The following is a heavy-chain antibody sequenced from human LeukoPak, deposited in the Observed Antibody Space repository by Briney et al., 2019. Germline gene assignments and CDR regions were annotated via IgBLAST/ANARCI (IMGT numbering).Heavy chain of an antibody. CDR3: AKDYYGSGSHAFDT. V-gene: IGHV3-23*01. J-gene: IGHJ3*02. Sequence: GGSLRLSCAASGYTFSDYGMSWVRQARGKGLEWVSTITDGGEPYYADSVKGRFTISRDNSQDTLDLQMDSLRVEDMAIYYCAKDYYGSGSHAFDTWGQGTVVTVSS. CDR2: ITDGGEP. D-gene: IGHD3-10*01. CDR1: GYTFSDYG.